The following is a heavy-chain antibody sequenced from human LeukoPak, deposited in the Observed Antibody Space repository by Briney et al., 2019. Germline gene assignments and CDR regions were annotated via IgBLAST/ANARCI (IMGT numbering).Heavy chain of an antibody. V-gene: IGHV4-34*01. CDR1: GGSFSGYY. D-gene: IGHD3-22*01. CDR2: INHSGST. Sequence: PSETLPLTCAVYGGSFSGYYWSWIRQPPGKGLEWIGEINHSGSTNYNPSLKSRVTISVDTSKNQFSLKLSSVTAADTAVYYCARAMYYYDSSGYYYPNDAFDIWGQGTMVTVSS. J-gene: IGHJ3*02. CDR3: ARAMYYYDSSGYYYPNDAFDI.